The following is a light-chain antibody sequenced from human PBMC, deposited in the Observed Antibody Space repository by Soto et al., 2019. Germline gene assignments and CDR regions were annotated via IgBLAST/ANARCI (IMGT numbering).Light chain of an antibody. V-gene: IGLV2-23*01. CDR2: EGS. CDR1: SSDVGSYNL. J-gene: IGLJ3*02. CDR3: CSYAGYSTPWV. Sequence: QSALTQPPSASGSPGQSITISCTGASSDVGSYNLVSWYQQHPGKAPKLMIYEGSNRPSGVSNRFSGSKSGNTASLTISGLQAEDEADYYCCSYAGYSTPWVFGGGTKLTVL.